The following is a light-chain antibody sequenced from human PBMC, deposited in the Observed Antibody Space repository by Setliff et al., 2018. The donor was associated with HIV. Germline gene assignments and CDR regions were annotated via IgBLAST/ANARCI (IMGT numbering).Light chain of an antibody. J-gene: IGLJ2*01. Sequence: QSVMTKPAYVSGSPGQSIAISCTGTSDDIGTYNYVSWYQQHPDKAPKLLILGVSNRPSGVSDRFSGSKSGNTASLTISGLQAEDEADYYCSSYTSNNTPVVFGGGTKVTVL. CDR3: SSYTSNNTPVV. CDR2: GVS. V-gene: IGLV2-14*01. CDR1: SDDIGTYNY.